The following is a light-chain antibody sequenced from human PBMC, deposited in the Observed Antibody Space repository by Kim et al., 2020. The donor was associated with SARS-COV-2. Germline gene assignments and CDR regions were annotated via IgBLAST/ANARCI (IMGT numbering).Light chain of an antibody. CDR3: QQYGSSPST. CDR1: QSVSSSY. V-gene: IGKV3-20*01. Sequence: EIVLTQSPGTLSLSPGERATLSCRASQSVSSSYLAWYQQKPGQAPRLLIYGASSRATGIPDRFSGSGSGTDFTLTISRLEPEDFAVYYCQQYGSSPSTFGQGPSWRS. CDR2: GAS. J-gene: IGKJ2*02.